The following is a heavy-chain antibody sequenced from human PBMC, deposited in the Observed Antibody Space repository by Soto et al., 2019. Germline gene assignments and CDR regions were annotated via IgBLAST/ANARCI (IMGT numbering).Heavy chain of an antibody. CDR1: GGSISSSSYY. J-gene: IGHJ6*02. D-gene: IGHD3-22*01. V-gene: IGHV4-39*01. CDR3: ARAYDSSGYYLFYYYYYGMDV. Sequence: SETLSLTCTVSGGSISSSSYYWGWIRQPPGKGLEWIGSIYYSGSTYYNPSLKSRATISVDTSKNQFSLKLSSVTAADTAVYYCARAYDSSGYYLFYYYYYGMDVWGQGTTVTVSS. CDR2: IYYSGST.